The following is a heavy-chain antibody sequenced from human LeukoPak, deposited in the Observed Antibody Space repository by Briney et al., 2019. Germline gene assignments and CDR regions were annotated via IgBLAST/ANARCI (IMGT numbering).Heavy chain of an antibody. CDR1: GGTFSSYA. Sequence: SVKVSCKASGGTFSSYAISWVRQAPGQGLEWMGGIIPIFGTANYAQKFQGRVTITADESTSTAYMELSTLRSEDTAVYYCAKESRYSSGWRGPREGDDYWGQGTLVTVSS. D-gene: IGHD6-19*01. CDR3: AKESRYSSGWRGPREGDDY. CDR2: IIPIFGTA. V-gene: IGHV1-69*01. J-gene: IGHJ4*02.